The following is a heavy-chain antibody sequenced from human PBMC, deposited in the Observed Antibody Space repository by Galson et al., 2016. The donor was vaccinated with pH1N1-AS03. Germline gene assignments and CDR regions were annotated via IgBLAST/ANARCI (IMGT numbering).Heavy chain of an antibody. D-gene: IGHD4-17*01. CDR1: GFSLSTSGVG. Sequence: PALVKPTQTLTLTCTFSGFSLSTSGVGVGWIRQPPGKALEWLALIYWDDDKRNSPSLKSRLTITKDTSKNQVVLTMTNMDPVDTATYYCAQSDYGDYVDYFDYWGQGTLVTVSS. J-gene: IGHJ4*02. CDR3: AQSDYGDYVDYFDY. CDR2: IYWDDDK. V-gene: IGHV2-5*02.